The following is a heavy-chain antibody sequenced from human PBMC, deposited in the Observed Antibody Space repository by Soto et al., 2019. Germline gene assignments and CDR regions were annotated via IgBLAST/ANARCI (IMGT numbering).Heavy chain of an antibody. CDR3: ARELITMVRGVRVHWFGP. Sequence: QVQLVQSGAAVKKPGASVKVSCKASGYPFTSYGISWVRQAPGKGLEWTEWISAYNGNTNYAQKLQRRVTMTTDTSTRTAYMELRSLRSDSTALYYWARELITMVRGVRVHWFGPGGQGNLVTVSS. D-gene: IGHD3-10*01. CDR1: GYPFTSYG. CDR2: ISAYNGNT. J-gene: IGHJ5*02. V-gene: IGHV1-18*01.